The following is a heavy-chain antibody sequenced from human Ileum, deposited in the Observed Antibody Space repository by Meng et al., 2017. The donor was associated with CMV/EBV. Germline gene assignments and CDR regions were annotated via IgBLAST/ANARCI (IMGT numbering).Heavy chain of an antibody. Sequence: SCFTFSSPWMHWVPQAPGKGLAFVSRINIDGGTRTYAASVKGRFTISRDNAKDTLYLQMDSLRAADTAIYYCARGLLGSGWYISDLWGQGTLVTVSS. CDR1: CFTFSSPW. J-gene: IGHJ5*02. CDR3: ARGLLGSGWYISDL. D-gene: IGHD6-19*01. CDR2: INIDGGTR. V-gene: IGHV3-74*03.